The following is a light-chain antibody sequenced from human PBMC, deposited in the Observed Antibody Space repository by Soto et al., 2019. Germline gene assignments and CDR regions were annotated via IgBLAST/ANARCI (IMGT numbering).Light chain of an antibody. V-gene: IGKV3-20*01. CDR1: QSVDSTY. CDR2: GAS. CDR3: QQYNDSTFT. Sequence: EIVLTQSPGTLSLSPGERATLSCRASQSVDSTYLTWYQQKPGQAPRLLIYGASGRATGVPDRFSGSGSGTDFTLTISRLEPEDFAVYYCQQYNDSTFTFGPGTKVDIK. J-gene: IGKJ3*01.